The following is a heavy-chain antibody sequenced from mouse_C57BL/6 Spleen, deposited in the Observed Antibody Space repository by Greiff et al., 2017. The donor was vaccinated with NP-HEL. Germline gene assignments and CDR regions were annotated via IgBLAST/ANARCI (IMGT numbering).Heavy chain of an antibody. CDR1: GYTFTDYE. Sequence: VKLQESGAELVRPGASVTLSCKASGYTFTDYEMHWVKQTPVHGLEWIGAIDPETGGTAYNQKFKGKAILTADKSSSTAYMELRSLTSEDSAVYYCTRPWYFDVWGTGTTVTVSS. CDR2: IDPETGGT. J-gene: IGHJ1*03. CDR3: TRPWYFDV. V-gene: IGHV1-15*01.